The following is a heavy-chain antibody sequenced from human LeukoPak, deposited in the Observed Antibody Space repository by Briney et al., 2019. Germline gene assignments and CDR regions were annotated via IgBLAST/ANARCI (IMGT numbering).Heavy chain of an antibody. CDR3: ARGPPADYDFWSGYYGLFDY. D-gene: IGHD3-3*01. CDR2: INPNSGGT. CDR1: GYTFTSYY. J-gene: IGHJ4*02. Sequence: ASVKVSCKASGYTFTSYYMHWVRQAPGQGLEWMGWINPNSGGTNYAQKFQGRVTMTRDTSISTAYMELSRLRSDDTAVYYCARGPPADYDFWSGYYGLFDYWGQGTLVTVSS. V-gene: IGHV1-2*02.